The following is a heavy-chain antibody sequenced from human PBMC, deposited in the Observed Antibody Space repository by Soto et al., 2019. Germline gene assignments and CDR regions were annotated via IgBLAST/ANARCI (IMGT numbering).Heavy chain of an antibody. CDR3: AAGGRVTFKEVDY. CDR1: GGIFSRSGTFSSFA. Sequence: QVQLVQSGAEVKKPGSSVKVTCTASGGIFSRSGTFSSFAISWVRQAPGQGLEWMGGIIGSVSSTKYAQRFQGRLTNTADASANSDCMELSSLRSEDTAIYYCAAGGRVTFKEVDYWGQGTLDNVS. D-gene: IGHD2-8*01. J-gene: IGHJ4*02. CDR2: IIGSVSST. V-gene: IGHV1-69*01.